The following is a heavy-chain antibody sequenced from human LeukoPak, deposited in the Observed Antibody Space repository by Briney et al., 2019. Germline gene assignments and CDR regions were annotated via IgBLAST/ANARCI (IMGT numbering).Heavy chain of an antibody. D-gene: IGHD6-19*01. CDR1: GGSFTGYY. CDR2: INPSGSA. CDR3: ARKLSNRWLSP. J-gene: IGHJ5*02. V-gene: IGHV4-34*01. Sequence: SETLSLTCTVYGGSFTGYYWIWIRQPPGKGLEWIGEINPSGSANYRPSLKSRLTISLDTPKNLFSLKLVSLTDADTAVYYCARKLSNRWLSPWGQGTLVIVSS.